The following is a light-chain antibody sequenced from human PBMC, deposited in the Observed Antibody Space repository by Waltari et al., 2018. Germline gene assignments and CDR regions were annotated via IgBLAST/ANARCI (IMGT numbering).Light chain of an antibody. V-gene: IGLV1-47*01. CDR1: SSNIGPYY. Sequence: QSVLTQPPSTSGTPGQRVTISCSGSSSNIGPYYVYWYHQLPGTAPKLPIYRNNRRPSGVPDRFSGSKSGTSASLAISGLRSEDEADYYCATWDDSLTAWVFGGGTKLTVL. CDR2: RNN. CDR3: ATWDDSLTAWV. J-gene: IGLJ3*02.